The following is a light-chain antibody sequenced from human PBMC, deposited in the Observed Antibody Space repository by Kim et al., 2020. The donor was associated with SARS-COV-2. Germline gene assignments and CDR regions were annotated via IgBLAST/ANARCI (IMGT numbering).Light chain of an antibody. Sequence: LSLSPGETATLSCRASQSVSPYLAWYQQKPGQAPRLLIYDVSNRATDIPARFSGSGSGTDFTLTISSLEAEDFAVYYCQQRSNWPTFGQGTKLEI. CDR3: QQRSNWPT. V-gene: IGKV3-11*01. CDR2: DVS. J-gene: IGKJ2*01. CDR1: QSVSPY.